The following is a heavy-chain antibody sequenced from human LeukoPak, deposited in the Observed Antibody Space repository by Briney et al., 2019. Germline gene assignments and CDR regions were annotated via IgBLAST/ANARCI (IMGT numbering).Heavy chain of an antibody. Sequence: GGSLRLSCAASGFTVSSYSMNWGRQAAGKGLEWVSSISSTRTYISDADSVKGRLSISRDNAKNSLYLQMNSLRAEDTAVYYCARGPRAALFGVVKGAFDIWGQGTMVTVSS. CDR3: ARGPRAALFGVVKGAFDI. V-gene: IGHV3-21*01. CDR1: GFTVSSYS. CDR2: ISSTRTYI. D-gene: IGHD3-16*01. J-gene: IGHJ3*02.